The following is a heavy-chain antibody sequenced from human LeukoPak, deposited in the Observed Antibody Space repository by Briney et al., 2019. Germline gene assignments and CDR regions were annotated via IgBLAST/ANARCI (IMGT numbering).Heavy chain of an antibody. Sequence: ASVKVSCKASGYTFTSYDINRVRQATGQGLEWMGWMNPNSGNTGYAQKFQGRVTMTRNTSISTAYMELSSLRSEDTAVYYCARVIFGVVYYFDYWGQGTLVTVSS. CDR2: MNPNSGNT. D-gene: IGHD3-3*01. V-gene: IGHV1-8*01. J-gene: IGHJ4*02. CDR3: ARVIFGVVYYFDY. CDR1: GYTFTSYD.